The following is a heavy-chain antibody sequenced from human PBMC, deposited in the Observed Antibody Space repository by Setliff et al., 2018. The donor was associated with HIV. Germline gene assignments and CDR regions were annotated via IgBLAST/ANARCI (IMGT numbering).Heavy chain of an antibody. CDR2: ISYRGIT. Sequence: SETLSLTCTVSGGSINDYYWTWIRQPPGKRLEWIGYISYRGITNYSPSLKSRVSMSVDTSKNQFSLRLSSVTAADTAMYYCARHVGISIGGTRGDFDCWGQGTLVTVSS. D-gene: IGHD6-13*01. J-gene: IGHJ4*02. V-gene: IGHV4-59*08. CDR3: ARHVGISIGGTRGDFDC. CDR1: GGSINDYY.